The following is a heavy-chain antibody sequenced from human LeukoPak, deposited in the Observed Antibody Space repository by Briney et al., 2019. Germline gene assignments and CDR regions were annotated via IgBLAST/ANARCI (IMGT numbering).Heavy chain of an antibody. D-gene: IGHD3-22*01. J-gene: IGHJ4*02. CDR3: ARSTGYYDSYFDY. V-gene: IGHV3-30*04. CDR1: GFTFSSYA. Sequence: GRSLRLYCAASGFTFSSYAMHWVRQAPGKGLEWVAVISYDGSNKYYADSVKGRFTISRDNSKNTLYLQMNSLRAEDTAVYYCARSTGYYDSYFDYWGQGTLVTVSS. CDR2: ISYDGSNK.